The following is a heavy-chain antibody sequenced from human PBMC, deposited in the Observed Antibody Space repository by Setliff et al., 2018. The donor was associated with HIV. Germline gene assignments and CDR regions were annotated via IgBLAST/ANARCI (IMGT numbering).Heavy chain of an antibody. J-gene: IGHJ5*02. CDR3: ARDAPTVYANGWFDP. CDR1: GDSISSDFY. V-gene: IGHV4-38-2*02. D-gene: IGHD2-8*01. Sequence: SETLSLTCTVSGDSISSDFYWGWSRQPPGKGLEWIGSIYHSGSTYYNPSLRSRVTISVDTSKNQFSLKLSSVTAADTAVYYCARDAPTVYANGWFDPWGQGTLVTVSS. CDR2: IYHSGST.